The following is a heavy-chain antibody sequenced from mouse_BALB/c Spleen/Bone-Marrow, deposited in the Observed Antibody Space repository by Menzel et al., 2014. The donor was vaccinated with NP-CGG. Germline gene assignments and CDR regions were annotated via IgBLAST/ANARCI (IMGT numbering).Heavy chain of an antibody. J-gene: IGHJ2*01. CDR3: ARESSAGYYFDY. CDR1: GYTFTDYN. Sequence: VQLKQSGPELVKPGASVKISCEASGYTFTDYNMHWVKQSHGKSLEWIGYIYPYNGGTGYNQKFKSKATLTVDNSSSTAYMELRSLTSEDSAVYYCARESSAGYYFDYWGQGTTLTVSS. V-gene: IGHV1S29*02. CDR2: IYPYNGGT. D-gene: IGHD3-2*02.